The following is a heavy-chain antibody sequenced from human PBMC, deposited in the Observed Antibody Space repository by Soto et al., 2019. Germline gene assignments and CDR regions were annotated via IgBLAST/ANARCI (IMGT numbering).Heavy chain of an antibody. CDR1: GFDFSSYA. D-gene: IGHD3-9*01. Sequence: QVQLVESGGGVVQPGRSLRLSCAASGFDFSSYAVHWVRQAPGKGLEWVALISDDGSNKYYADSVKGRFTISRDNSKSTVFLQMNTLRPEDTAVYHYSAGLRYFDWNAMDVWGLGTTVTVSS. V-gene: IGHV3-30-3*01. CDR2: ISDDGSNK. CDR3: SAGLRYFDWNAMDV. J-gene: IGHJ6*02.